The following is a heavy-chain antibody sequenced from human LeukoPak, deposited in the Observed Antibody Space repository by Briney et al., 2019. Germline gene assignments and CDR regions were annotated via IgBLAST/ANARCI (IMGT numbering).Heavy chain of an antibody. V-gene: IGHV3-21*01. CDR2: ISSSSSYI. CDR1: GFTFSSYT. D-gene: IGHD4-17*01. CDR3: ARAVVSTTVTTLNP. Sequence: GGSLRLSCEASGFTFSSYTMNWVRQAPGKGLEWVSSISSSSSYIYYADSVKGRFTISRDNAKNSLYLQMNSLRAEDTAVYYCARAVVSTTVTTLNPWGQGTLVTVSS. J-gene: IGHJ5*02.